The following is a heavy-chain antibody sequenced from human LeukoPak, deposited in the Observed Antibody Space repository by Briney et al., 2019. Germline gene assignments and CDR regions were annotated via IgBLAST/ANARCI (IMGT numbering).Heavy chain of an antibody. V-gene: IGHV3-30*02. Sequence: PGGSLRLSCAASGFTFSSYGVHWVRQAPGKGLEWVAFIRYDGSNKYYADSVKGRFTISRDNSKNTLYLQMNSLRAEDTAVYYCAKDRGDIAVAGTTIDYWGQGTLVTVSS. J-gene: IGHJ4*02. CDR2: IRYDGSNK. D-gene: IGHD6-19*01. CDR1: GFTFSSYG. CDR3: AKDRGDIAVAGTTIDY.